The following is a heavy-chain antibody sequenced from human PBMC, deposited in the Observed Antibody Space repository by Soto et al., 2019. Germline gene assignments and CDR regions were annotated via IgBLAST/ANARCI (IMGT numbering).Heavy chain of an antibody. V-gene: IGHV3-23*01. CDR1: GFTFSSYA. CDR3: AKETLGYCSRGSCRIDY. J-gene: IGHJ4*02. CDR2: ISGSGDST. D-gene: IGHD2-15*01. Sequence: EVQLLESGGGLVQPGGSLRLSCAASGFTFSSYAMSWVRQAPGKGLEWVSTISGSGDSTYYADSVRGRFTISRDNSXNXXYLQMNSLRAEDTAVYYCAKETLGYCSRGSCRIDYWGQGTLVTVSS.